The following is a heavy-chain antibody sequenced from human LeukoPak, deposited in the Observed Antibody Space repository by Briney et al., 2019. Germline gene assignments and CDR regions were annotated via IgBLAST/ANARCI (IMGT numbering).Heavy chain of an antibody. CDR2: IYYSGST. CDR1: GGSISSSSYY. V-gene: IGHV4-39*01. Sequence: PSETLSLTCTVSGGSISSSSYYWGWIRQPPGKGLEWIGSIYYSGSTYYNPSLKSRVTISVDTSKNQFSLKLSSVTAADTAVYYCARGGGCSGGSCYSVYYYYMDVWGKGTTVTVSS. CDR3: ARGGGCSGGSCYSVYYYYMDV. J-gene: IGHJ6*03. D-gene: IGHD2-15*01.